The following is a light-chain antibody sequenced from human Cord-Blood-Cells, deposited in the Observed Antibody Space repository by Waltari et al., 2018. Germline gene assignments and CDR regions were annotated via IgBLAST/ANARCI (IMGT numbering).Light chain of an antibody. J-gene: IGKJ4*01. CDR3: KQSYSTLLT. CDR2: AAS. CDR1: QSISSY. V-gene: IGKV1-39*01. Sequence: DIQMTQSPSSLSASVGDRVTITCRASQSISSYLNWYQQKPGKAPKLLIYAASRLQSGVPSRVSGSGYRSDITLTISSLQPEDFATYYCKQSYSTLLTFGGVTEVEIK.